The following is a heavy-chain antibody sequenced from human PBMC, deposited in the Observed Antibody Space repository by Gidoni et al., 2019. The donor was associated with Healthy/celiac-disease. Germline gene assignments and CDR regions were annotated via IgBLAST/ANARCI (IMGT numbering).Heavy chain of an antibody. V-gene: IGHV4-59*01. CDR2: IYYSGST. J-gene: IGHJ4*02. Sequence: QVQLQESAPGLVKPSETLSLTCTVSGGSISSYYWSWIRQPPGTGREWIGYIYYSGSTNYTPSLKSRVTISVDTSKNQFSLKLSSVTAADTAVYYCARGGSYRPFDYWGQGTLVTVAS. CDR3: ARGGSYRPFDY. D-gene: IGHD3-16*02. CDR1: GGSISSYY.